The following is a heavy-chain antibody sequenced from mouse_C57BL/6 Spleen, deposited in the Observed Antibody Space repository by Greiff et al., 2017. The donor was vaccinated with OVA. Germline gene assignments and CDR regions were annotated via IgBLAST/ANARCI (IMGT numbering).Heavy chain of an antibody. V-gene: IGHV2-9-1*01. D-gene: IGHD1-1*01. CDR3: ARNWPYYGSSYSYYCDY. CDR2: IWTGGGT. J-gene: IGHJ2*01. Sequence: VKLMESGPGLVAPSQSLSITCTVSGFSLTSYAISWVRQPPGKGLEWLGVIWTGGGTNYTSALKSRLSISKDNSKSQVFLKMNSLQTDDTARYYCARNWPYYGSSYSYYCDYWGQGTTLTVSS. CDR1: GFSLTSYA.